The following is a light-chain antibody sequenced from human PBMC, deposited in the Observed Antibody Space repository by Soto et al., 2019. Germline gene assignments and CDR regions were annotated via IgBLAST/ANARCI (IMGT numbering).Light chain of an antibody. CDR3: QQYYSTPWT. CDR1: QSVLYSSNNKNY. Sequence: DIVMTQSPDSLAVSLGEXATINCKSSQSVLYSSNNKNYLAWYQQKPGQPPKLLIYWASTRESGVPDRFSGSGSGTDFTLTISILQAEDVAVYYCQQYYSTPWTFGQGTKVDIK. J-gene: IGKJ1*01. V-gene: IGKV4-1*01. CDR2: WAS.